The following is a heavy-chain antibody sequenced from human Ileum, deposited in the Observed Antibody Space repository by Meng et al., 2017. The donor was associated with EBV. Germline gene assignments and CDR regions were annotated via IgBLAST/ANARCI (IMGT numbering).Heavy chain of an antibody. V-gene: IGHV4-4*02. CDR2: IPHRGSS. D-gene: IGHD3-10*01. CDR1: GDAFTNHNW. CDR3: LRGSGGSV. J-gene: IGHJ1*01. Sequence: VHLRGSGPGLVKASQTLSFPFAFNGDAFTNHNWWAWGRRPPGKGLGWLREIPHRGSSAYNPSLKSRVSMSIDQSKNQFSLKLTSVTAADTAVYHCLRGSGGSVWGQGTLVTVSS.